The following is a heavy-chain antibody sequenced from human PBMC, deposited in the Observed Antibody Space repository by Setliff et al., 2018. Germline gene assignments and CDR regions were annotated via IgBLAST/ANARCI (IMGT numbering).Heavy chain of an antibody. CDR3: ARGFDVCGGGACYTDGPYYFDY. Sequence: PSETLSLTCTVSGGSISSGSNYWSWIRQPAGRGLEWIGHIDPSGNTNYHPSLKSRVTISGDTSKNQFSLKLSSVAAADTAVYYCARGFDVCGGGACYTDGPYYFDYWGLGTLVTVSS. V-gene: IGHV4-61*09. J-gene: IGHJ4*02. CDR1: GGSISSGSNY. D-gene: IGHD2-21*02. CDR2: IDPSGNT.